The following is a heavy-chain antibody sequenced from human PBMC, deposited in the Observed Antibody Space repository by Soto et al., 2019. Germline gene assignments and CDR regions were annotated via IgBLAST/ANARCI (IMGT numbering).Heavy chain of an antibody. CDR1: GGTFSIYA. Sequence: GASVKVSCKASGGTFSIYAISWARQAPGQGLEWMGGIIPMLGTANYAQKFQGRVTITADDSTSTAYMEVNSLRSEDTAVYYCARYRRCSGGSCASYSGMDVWAQVTTVTVS. D-gene: IGHD2-15*01. V-gene: IGHV1-69*13. CDR3: ARYRRCSGGSCASYSGMDV. CDR2: IIPMLGTA. J-gene: IGHJ6*02.